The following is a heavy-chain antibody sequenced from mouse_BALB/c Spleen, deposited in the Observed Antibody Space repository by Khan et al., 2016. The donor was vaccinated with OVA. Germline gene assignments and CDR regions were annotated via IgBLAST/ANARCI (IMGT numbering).Heavy chain of an antibody. V-gene: IGHV3-2*02. D-gene: IGHD1-2*01. CDR1: GYSITTGYG. J-gene: IGHJ2*01. Sequence: EVQLQESGPGLVKPSQSLSLTCTVTGYSITTGYGWNWLRQFPGNKLEWMADISYSGSTNYNPSLKSRISITRDTSKNQFFLQLNSVTTEDTATYYWARTARIKYWGQGTTLTVSS. CDR2: ISYSGST. CDR3: ARTARIKY.